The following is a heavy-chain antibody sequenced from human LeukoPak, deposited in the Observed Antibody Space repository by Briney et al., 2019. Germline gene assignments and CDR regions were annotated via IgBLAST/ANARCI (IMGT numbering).Heavy chain of an antibody. CDR3: AREGDGYNLDY. CDR1: GFTFNTYS. D-gene: IGHD5-24*01. Sequence: GGSLRLSCAASGFTFNTYSMNWVRQAPGKGLEWVSSITSNNNYIYYADSVKGRFTISRDNAKNSLYLQMDSLRTEDTAVYFCAREGDGYNLDYWGQGTLVTVSS. CDR2: ITSNNNYI. J-gene: IGHJ4*02. V-gene: IGHV3-21*01.